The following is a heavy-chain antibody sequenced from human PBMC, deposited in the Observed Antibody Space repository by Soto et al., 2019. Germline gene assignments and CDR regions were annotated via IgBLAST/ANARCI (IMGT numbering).Heavy chain of an antibody. CDR1: GGSFSGYY. D-gene: IGHD1-26*01. CDR3: ARDRASGSYRDAYDL. Sequence: PSETLSLTCAVYGGSFSGYYWSWIRQPPGKGLEWIGYIYYSGSTNYNPSLKSRVTKSVDTSKSQFSLKLSSVTAAATAVYYCARDRASGSYRDAYDLWGQGTMVTVS. CDR2: IYYSGST. V-gene: IGHV4-59*01. J-gene: IGHJ3*01.